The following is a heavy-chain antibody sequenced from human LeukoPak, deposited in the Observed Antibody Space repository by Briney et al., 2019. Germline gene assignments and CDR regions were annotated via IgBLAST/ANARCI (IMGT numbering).Heavy chain of an antibody. Sequence: GSSVTVSCKASRYTFTGYYMHWVRQAPGQGLEWMGWINPNSGGTNYAQKLQGRVTMTRDTSISTAYMELSRLRSDDTAVYYCARESTRHRSGGSWGYWGQGTLVTVSS. CDR3: ARESTRHRSGGSWGY. V-gene: IGHV1-2*02. CDR2: INPNSGGT. J-gene: IGHJ4*02. D-gene: IGHD2-15*01. CDR1: RYTFTGYY.